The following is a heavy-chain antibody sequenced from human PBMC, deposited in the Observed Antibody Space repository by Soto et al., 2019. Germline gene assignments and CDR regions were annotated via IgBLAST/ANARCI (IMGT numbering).Heavy chain of an antibody. Sequence: SETLSLTCTVSGASISGYYWSWIRKSAGKGLEWIGRIYATGTTDYNPSLKSRVMMSVDTSKKQFSLKLRSVTAADTAVYYCVRDGTKTLRDWFDPWGQGISVTV. J-gene: IGHJ5*02. V-gene: IGHV4-4*07. CDR3: VRDGTKTLRDWFDP. D-gene: IGHD1-1*01. CDR2: IYATGTT. CDR1: GASISGYY.